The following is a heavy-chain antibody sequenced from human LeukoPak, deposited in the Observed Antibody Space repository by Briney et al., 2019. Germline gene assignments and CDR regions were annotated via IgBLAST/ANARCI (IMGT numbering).Heavy chain of an antibody. CDR3: ARDRDWVFDY. CDR2: VWYDGSNQ. CDR1: GFTFSNYG. Sequence: QAGGSLRLSCAASGFTFSNYGMHWVRQAPGKGLEWVAVVWYDGSNQYYVDSVKGRFTISRDSSKNALYLQMNSLRAEDTAVYYCARDRDWVFDYWGQGTLVTVSS. V-gene: IGHV3-33*08. D-gene: IGHD3/OR15-3a*01. J-gene: IGHJ4*02.